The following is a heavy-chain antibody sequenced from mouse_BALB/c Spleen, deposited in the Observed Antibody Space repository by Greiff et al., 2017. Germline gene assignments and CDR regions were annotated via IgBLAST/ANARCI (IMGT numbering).Heavy chain of an antibody. CDR2: IRLKSNNYAT. J-gene: IGHJ3*01. CDR3: TPPPYDYDGRGFAY. D-gene: IGHD2-4*01. CDR1: GFTFSNYW. Sequence: EVQGVESGGGLVQPGGSRKLSCAASGFTFSNYWMNWVRQSPEKGLEWVAEIRLKSNNYATHYAESVKGRFTISRDDYKSSVYLQMNNLRAEETGIYYCTPPPYDYDGRGFAYWGQGTLVTVSA. V-gene: IGHV6-6*02.